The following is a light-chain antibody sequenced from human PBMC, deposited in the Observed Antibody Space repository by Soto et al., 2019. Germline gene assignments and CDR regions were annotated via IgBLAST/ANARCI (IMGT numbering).Light chain of an antibody. J-gene: IGLJ2*01. CDR1: SSNIGAGYD. CDR2: GNS. CDR3: QSYDSSLSALV. Sequence: QSVLTQPPSVSGAPGQRVTISCTGSSSNIGAGYDVHWYQQLPGTAPKLLIYGNSNRPSGVPDRFSGSKSGTSASLAITGLQAAAEADYYCQSYDSSLSALVFGGGTKVTVL. V-gene: IGLV1-40*01.